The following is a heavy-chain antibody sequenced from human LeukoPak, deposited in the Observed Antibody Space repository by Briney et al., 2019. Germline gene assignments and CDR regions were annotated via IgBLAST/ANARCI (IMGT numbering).Heavy chain of an antibody. CDR2: ISYDGSNK. CDR3: AKDTVKVTTIRRVPHYMDV. V-gene: IGHV3-30*18. D-gene: IGHD5-12*01. J-gene: IGHJ6*03. Sequence: PGGSLRLSCAASGFTFSSYWMHWVRQAPGKGLEWVAVISYDGSNKYYADSVKGRFIIPRDNSKNTLYLQMNSLRAEDTAVYYCAKDTVKVTTIRRVPHYMDVWGKGTTVTISS. CDR1: GFTFSSYW.